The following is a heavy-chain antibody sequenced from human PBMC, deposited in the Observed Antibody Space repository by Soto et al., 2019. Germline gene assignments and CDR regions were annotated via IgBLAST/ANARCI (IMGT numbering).Heavy chain of an antibody. Sequence: QVQLVESGGGVVQPGRSLRLSCAASGFTFSSYGMHWVRQAPGKGLEWVAVIWYDGSNKYYADSVKGRFTISRDNSKNPLYLQMNSLRAEDTAVYYCARDLVMVRGVIITRWFDPWGQGTLVTVSS. CDR1: GFTFSSYG. V-gene: IGHV3-33*01. CDR3: ARDLVMVRGVIITRWFDP. D-gene: IGHD3-10*01. J-gene: IGHJ5*02. CDR2: IWYDGSNK.